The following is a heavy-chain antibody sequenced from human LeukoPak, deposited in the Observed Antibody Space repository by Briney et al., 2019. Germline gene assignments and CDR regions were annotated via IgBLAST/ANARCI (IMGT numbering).Heavy chain of an antibody. D-gene: IGHD3-3*01. CDR3: ATITIFGVVIPRINFDY. Sequence: SETLSLTCTVSGGSISSSSYYWGWIRQPPGKGLEWIGSIYYSGSTYYNPSLKSRVTISVDTSKNQFSLKLSSVTAADTAVYYCATITIFGVVIPRINFDYWGQGTLVTVSS. V-gene: IGHV4-39*07. J-gene: IGHJ4*02. CDR2: IYYSGST. CDR1: GGSISSSSYY.